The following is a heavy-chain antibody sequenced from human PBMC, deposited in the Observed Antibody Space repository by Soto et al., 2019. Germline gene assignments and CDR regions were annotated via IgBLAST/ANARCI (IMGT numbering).Heavy chain of an antibody. D-gene: IGHD6-6*01. CDR1: GGSFSGYY. V-gene: IGHV4-34*01. Sequence: QVQLQQWGAGLLKPSETLSLTCAVYGGSFSGYYWSWIRQPPGKGLEWIGEINHSGSTNYNPSLKSRVTISVDTSKNQFSLKLSSVTAADTAVYYCARGFRMRIAHWGQGTLVTVSS. CDR2: INHSGST. J-gene: IGHJ4*02. CDR3: ARGFRMRIAH.